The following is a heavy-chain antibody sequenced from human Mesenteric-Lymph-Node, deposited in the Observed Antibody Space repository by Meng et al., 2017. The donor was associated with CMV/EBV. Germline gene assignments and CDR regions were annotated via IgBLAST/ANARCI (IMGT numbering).Heavy chain of an antibody. CDR3: ARGPWRYLGGGRAEYFQH. Sequence: GTFSGYYRGWVRQPPGKGLEWIGEINHSGNTNYNPSLKGRVTISVDTSKNQFSLKLSSVTAADTAVYYCARGPWRYLGGGRAEYFQHWGQGTLVTVSS. CDR1: GTFSGYY. V-gene: IGHV4-34*01. D-gene: IGHD3-9*01. J-gene: IGHJ1*01. CDR2: INHSGNT.